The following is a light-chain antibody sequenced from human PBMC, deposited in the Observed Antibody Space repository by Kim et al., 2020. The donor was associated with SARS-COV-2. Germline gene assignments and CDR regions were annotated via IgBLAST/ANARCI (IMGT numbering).Light chain of an antibody. CDR3: SAWDSSLSAWV. V-gene: IGLV10-54*04. CDR2: RNN. Sequence: RHTTTRTWTGKNDNVGYEGAAWLQQHPGHPPKLLSYRNNNRPSGISGRFSASRSGNIASLTITGLQPEDEADYYCSAWDSSLSAWVFGGGTQLTVL. J-gene: IGLJ3*02. CDR1: NDNVGYEG.